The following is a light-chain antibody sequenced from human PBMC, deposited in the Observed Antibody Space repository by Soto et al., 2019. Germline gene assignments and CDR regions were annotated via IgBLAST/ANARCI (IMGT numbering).Light chain of an antibody. V-gene: IGKV3-20*01. J-gene: IGKJ3*01. CDR3: QQYGSSLRT. CDR2: GAS. Sequence: EIVLTQSPGTLSLSPGERATLSCRASQSVSSSYLAWYQQKPGQAPRLLIYGASSRATGIPDRFSGSGSGTDFPLTISRLEPEDFAVYYCQQYGSSLRTFGPGTKVDIK. CDR1: QSVSSSY.